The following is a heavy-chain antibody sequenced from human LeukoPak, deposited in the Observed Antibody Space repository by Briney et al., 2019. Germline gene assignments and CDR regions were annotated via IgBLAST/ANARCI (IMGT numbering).Heavy chain of an antibody. CDR3: ARDEGTYGMGV. CDR2: INRDGSTT. V-gene: IGHV3-74*01. Sequence: GGFLRLSCAASGFTFSSYRMHWVRQTPGEGLVWVSRINRDGSTTNYADSVKGRFTISRDNAKNTLYLQMNSLRAEDAAVYYCARDEGTYGMGVWGQGTTVTVSS. CDR1: GFTFSSYR. J-gene: IGHJ6*02. D-gene: IGHD1-1*01.